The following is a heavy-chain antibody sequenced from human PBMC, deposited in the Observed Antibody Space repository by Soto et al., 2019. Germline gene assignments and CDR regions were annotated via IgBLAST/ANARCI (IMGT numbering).Heavy chain of an antibody. CDR3: AKDSDREYFQH. J-gene: IGHJ1*01. Sequence: PGGSLRLSCAPSGFTFSSHGMSWVCQAPEKGLEWVSGISASDGGAYYADSVKGRFTISRDNSENTLYLQMNSLRVEDTAVYYCAKDSDREYFQHWGQGTLVTVSS. CDR1: GFTFSSHG. D-gene: IGHD3-10*01. CDR2: ISASDGGA. V-gene: IGHV3-23*01.